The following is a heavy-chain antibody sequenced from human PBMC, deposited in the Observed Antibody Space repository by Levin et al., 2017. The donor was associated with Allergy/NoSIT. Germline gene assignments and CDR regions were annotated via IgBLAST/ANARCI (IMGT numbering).Heavy chain of an antibody. CDR2: INHSGST. V-gene: IGHV4-34*01. CDR3: ARGYRPATIRPHYFDY. Sequence: SQTLSLTCAVYGGSFRGYYWSWIRPPPGKGLEWIGEINHSGSTTYNPSLKSRVTISVDTSKNQFSLKLSSVTAADTAVYFCARGYRPATIRPHYFDYWGQGTLVTVSS. D-gene: IGHD5-12*01. CDR1: GGSFRGYY. J-gene: IGHJ4*02.